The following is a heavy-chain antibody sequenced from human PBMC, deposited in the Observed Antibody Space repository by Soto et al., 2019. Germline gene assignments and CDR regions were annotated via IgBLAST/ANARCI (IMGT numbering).Heavy chain of an antibody. D-gene: IGHD3-22*01. J-gene: IGHJ6*01. CDR2: IRSKAYGATT. CDR3: ARELASSDNYDFYGMDG. Sequence: GGSLRLSCVASGFTFGDYTMSWFRQAPGGGLEWVSFIRSKAYGATTEYAASVKGRFTISRDDSKSIAYLQMNSLKSEDTAVYYCARELASSDNYDFYGMDGWGQVTTVTVSS. V-gene: IGHV3-49*03. CDR1: GFTFGDYT.